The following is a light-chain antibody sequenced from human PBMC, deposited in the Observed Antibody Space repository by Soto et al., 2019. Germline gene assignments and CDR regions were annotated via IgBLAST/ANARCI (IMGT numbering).Light chain of an antibody. CDR1: QSVTGSY. CDR3: QQYGSSPPLT. V-gene: IGKV3-20*01. J-gene: IGKJ4*01. Sequence: EIVLTQSPGTLSLSPGERATLSCRASQSVTGSYLAWYQQKPGQAPRLLVYGASSRATGIPDRFSGSGSGTDFTLTISRLEPEAFAVYYCQQYGSSPPLTFGGGTKVEIK. CDR2: GAS.